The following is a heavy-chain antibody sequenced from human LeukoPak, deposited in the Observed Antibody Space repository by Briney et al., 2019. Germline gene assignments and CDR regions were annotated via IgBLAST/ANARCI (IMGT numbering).Heavy chain of an antibody. J-gene: IGHJ4*02. D-gene: IGHD3-22*01. V-gene: IGHV1-18*01. CDR3: ARLEYYDSSGYYGFDY. Sequence: GASVKVSCKASGYTFTSYGISWVRQAPGQGLEWMGWISAYNGNTNYAQKLQGRVTMTTDTSTSTAYMELRSLGSDDTAVYYCARLEYYDSSGYYGFDYWGQGTLVTVSS. CDR1: GYTFTSYG. CDR2: ISAYNGNT.